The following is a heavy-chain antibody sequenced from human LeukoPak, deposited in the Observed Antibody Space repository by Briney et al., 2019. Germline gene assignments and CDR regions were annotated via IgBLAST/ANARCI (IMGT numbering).Heavy chain of an antibody. Sequence: PGGSLRLSCAASGFTFSSYAMSWVRQAPGKGLEWVSGISGSGGSTYYADSVKGRFTISRDNCKNTLYLQMNSLRDEDTAVYYCAKGYCRGISCYSDYWGQGTLVTVSS. V-gene: IGHV3-23*01. CDR3: AKGYCRGISCYSDY. CDR1: GFTFSSYA. J-gene: IGHJ4*02. D-gene: IGHD2-2*02. CDR2: ISGSGGST.